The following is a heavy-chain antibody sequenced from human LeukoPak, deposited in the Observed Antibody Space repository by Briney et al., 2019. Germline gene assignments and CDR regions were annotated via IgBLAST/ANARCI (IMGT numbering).Heavy chain of an antibody. V-gene: IGHV3-23*01. J-gene: IGHJ4*02. CDR2: IGGSGDST. CDR3: ANDPGCGGNTCDH. Sequence: PGGSLRLSCAASGFTVSSNDMTWDRQAPGKGLEWVSAIGGSGDSTYYADSVKGRFTISRDNSKKTLFLQMSSLRAEDTAVHYGANDPGCGGNTCDHGGQGTLVTVSS. CDR1: GFTVSSND. D-gene: IGHD4-23*01.